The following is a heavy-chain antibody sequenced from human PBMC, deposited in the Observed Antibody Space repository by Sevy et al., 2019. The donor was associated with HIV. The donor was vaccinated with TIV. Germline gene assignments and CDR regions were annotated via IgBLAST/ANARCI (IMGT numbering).Heavy chain of an antibody. CDR3: VRSQAAYDFWNAFYTPRNFDS. J-gene: IGHJ4*02. Sequence: GESLKISCKTSGYSFSTHWIGWVRQMPGRGLEWMGSIYPDDSESRYSPSFQGQVTISVDRSIKTAYLLWSSLKASDTATYYCVRSQAAYDFWNAFYTPRNFDSWGQGTLVTVSS. CDR1: GYSFSTHW. CDR2: IYPDDSES. D-gene: IGHD3-3*01. V-gene: IGHV5-51*01.